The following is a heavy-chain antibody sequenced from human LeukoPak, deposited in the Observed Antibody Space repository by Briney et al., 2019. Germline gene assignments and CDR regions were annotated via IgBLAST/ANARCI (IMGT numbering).Heavy chain of an antibody. D-gene: IGHD3-3*01. J-gene: IGHJ6*02. CDR1: GFTFGDYA. CDR2: ISSSSSYI. CDR3: ARPITILTRPLGGMDV. Sequence: PGGSLRLSCTASGFTFGDYAMSWVRQAPGKGLEWVSSISSSSSYIYYADSVKGRFTISRDNAKNSLYLQMNSLRAEDTAVYYCARPITILTRPLGGMDVWGQGTTVTVSS. V-gene: IGHV3-21*01.